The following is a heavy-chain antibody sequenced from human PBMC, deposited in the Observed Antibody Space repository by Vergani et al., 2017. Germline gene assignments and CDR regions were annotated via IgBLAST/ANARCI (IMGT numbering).Heavy chain of an antibody. CDR1: GDSIISRSYY. J-gene: IGHJ3*02. D-gene: IGHD2-15*01. Sequence: QMQLQESGPGLVKASETLSLTCTVSGDSIISRSYYWGWIRQPPGKGLEWIGSIYNSGNGDSSSSLKSRVTISADTSKNQFSLRLSSVTAADTAVYYCAGDPKSYCSGGSCFSVWGAFDIWGRGTTVTVSS. CDR2: IYNSGNG. CDR3: AGDPKSYCSGGSCFSVWGAFDI. V-gene: IGHV4-39*07.